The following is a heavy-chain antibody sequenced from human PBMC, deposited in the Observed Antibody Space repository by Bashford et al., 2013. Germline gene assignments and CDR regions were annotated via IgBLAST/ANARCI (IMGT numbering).Heavy chain of an antibody. J-gene: IGHJ5*02. Sequence: SSETLSLTCTVSNDSIYSYFWSWIRQPAGKGLEYIGRIYTSGSTNYNPSLKSRVTMSIDTSKNQFSLKLSSVTAADTAVYYCARALGYCTNGVCYNWFDPGAREPWSPSPQ. CDR3: ARALGYCTNGVCYNWFDP. D-gene: IGHD2-8*01. CDR2: IYTSGST. CDR1: NDSIYSYF. V-gene: IGHV4-4*07.